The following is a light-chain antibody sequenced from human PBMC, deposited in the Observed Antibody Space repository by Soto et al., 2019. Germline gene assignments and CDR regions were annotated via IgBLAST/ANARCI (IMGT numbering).Light chain of an antibody. Sequence: EIVMTQSPATLSVSPGERATLSCRASQSVSSNLAWYQRKPGQAPRLLIYDASTRATGVPARFSGSGSGTEFTLTISSLQSEDFAVYYCQQYNNWPPITFVQGTRLDIK. V-gene: IGKV3D-15*01. CDR3: QQYNNWPPIT. CDR2: DAS. CDR1: QSVSSN. J-gene: IGKJ5*01.